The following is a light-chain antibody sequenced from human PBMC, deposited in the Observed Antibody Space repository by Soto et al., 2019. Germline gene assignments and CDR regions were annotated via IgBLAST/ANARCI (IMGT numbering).Light chain of an antibody. CDR1: QPINSW. CDR3: QQYKTSPCT. Sequence: DVQMTQSPSTLAASVGDRVTITCRASQPINSWLAWFQQKPGKAPQLLIHDASSLESGVPPRFSGIGIGTDFTLTITNLQPEDVSTYYCQQYKTSPCTFGQGTNVDIK. V-gene: IGKV1-5*01. CDR2: DAS. J-gene: IGKJ2*02.